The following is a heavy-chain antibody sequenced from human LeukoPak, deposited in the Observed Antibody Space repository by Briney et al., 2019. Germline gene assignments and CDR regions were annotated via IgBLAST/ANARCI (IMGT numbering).Heavy chain of an antibody. D-gene: IGHD3-10*02. V-gene: IGHV3-21*01. J-gene: IGHJ6*04. CDR2: ITRSSSYI. Sequence: PGGSLRLSCAASGFTFSSYSMSWVRQAPGKGLEWVSSITRSSSYIYYTDSVKGRFTISRDNAKNSLYLQMNSLRAEDTAVYYCAELGITMIGGVWGKGTTVTISS. CDR3: AELGITMIGGV. CDR1: GFTFSSYS.